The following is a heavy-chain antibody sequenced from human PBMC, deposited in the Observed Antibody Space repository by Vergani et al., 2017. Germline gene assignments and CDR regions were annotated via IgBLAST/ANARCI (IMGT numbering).Heavy chain of an antibody. V-gene: IGHV3-21*04. J-gene: IGHJ5*02. CDR1: GFTFSSYS. D-gene: IGHD1-7*01. CDR2: ISSSSSYI. Sequence: EVQLVESGGGLVKPGGSLRLSCAASGFTFSSYSMNWVRQAPGKGLEWVSSISSSSSYIYYADSVKGRFTISRDNAKNSLYLQMNSLRAEDTAVYYCAKEYGKDWNYWFDPWGQGTLVTVSS. CDR3: AKEYGKDWNYWFDP.